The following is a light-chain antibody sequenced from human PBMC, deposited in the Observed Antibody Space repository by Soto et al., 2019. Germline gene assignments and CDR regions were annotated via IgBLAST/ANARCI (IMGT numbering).Light chain of an antibody. V-gene: IGKV3-15*01. CDR3: QQYNNWPPRIT. CDR2: GAS. CDR1: QSVSSN. J-gene: IGKJ3*01. Sequence: EIVMTQSPATLSVSPGERATLSCRASQSVSSNLAWYQQKPGQAPRLLIYGASTRASGIPARFSGSGSGTEFTVTISSLQSEDFAVYYCQQYNNWPPRITFGPGTKVDIK.